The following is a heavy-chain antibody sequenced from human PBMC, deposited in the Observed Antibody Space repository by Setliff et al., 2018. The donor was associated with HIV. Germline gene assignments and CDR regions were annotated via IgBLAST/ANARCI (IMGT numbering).Heavy chain of an antibody. J-gene: IGHJ4*02. Sequence: SETLSLTCTVSGDTDFYWSWIRQSPGKGLEWRGYIHASGKASYNPSLKSRVTISLDTSKMQFSLRLSSVTAADTAVYYCATLDPSGGNFLAYWGQGTLGTFSS. CDR3: ATLDPSGGNFLAY. D-gene: IGHD2-21*02. CDR2: IHASGKA. V-gene: IGHV4-4*09. CDR1: GDTDFY.